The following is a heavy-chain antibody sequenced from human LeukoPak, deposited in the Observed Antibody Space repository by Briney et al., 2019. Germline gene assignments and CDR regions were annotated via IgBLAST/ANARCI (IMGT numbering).Heavy chain of an antibody. CDR2: IYASGSA. V-gene: IGHV4-4*07. CDR3: ARGYVHGDY. J-gene: IGHJ4*02. D-gene: IGHD3-16*01. Sequence: SETLSLTCSVSGDSISTYYWSWIRQPAGKRLEWIGRIYASGSAEYNPSLKSRVPMSIDTSKYHFSLDLTSVTAADTAVYFCARGYVHGDYWGQGILVIVSS. CDR1: GDSISTYY.